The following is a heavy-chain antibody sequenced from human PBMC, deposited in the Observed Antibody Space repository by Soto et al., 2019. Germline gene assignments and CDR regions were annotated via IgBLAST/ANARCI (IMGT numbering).Heavy chain of an antibody. CDR3: AGELVSRPYYYYYYMDV. V-gene: IGHV4-59*01. J-gene: IGHJ6*03. D-gene: IGHD6-6*01. CDR1: GGSISSYY. Sequence: SETLSLTCTVSGGSISSYYWSWIRQPPGKGLEWIGYIYYSGSTNYTPSLKSRVTISVDTSKNQFSLKLSSVTAADTAVYYCAGELVSRPYYYYYYMDVWGKGTTVTVSS. CDR2: IYYSGST.